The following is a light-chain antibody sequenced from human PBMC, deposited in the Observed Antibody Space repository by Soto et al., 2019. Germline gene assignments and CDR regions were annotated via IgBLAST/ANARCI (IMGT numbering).Light chain of an antibody. J-gene: IGLJ3*02. CDR2: DVS. Sequence: QAASVSGSPGQSITISCTGASSDVGDYNYVSWYQHHPGKAPKLVIYDVSSRPSGVSGRFSGSKSANTASLTISGLQAEDEADYYCSSYATSSTLEWVFGGGTKLTVL. CDR3: SSYATSSTLEWV. CDR1: SSDVGDYNY. V-gene: IGLV2-14*03.